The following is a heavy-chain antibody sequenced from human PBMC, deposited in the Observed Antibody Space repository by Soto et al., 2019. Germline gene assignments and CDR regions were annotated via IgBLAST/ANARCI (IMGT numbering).Heavy chain of an antibody. J-gene: IGHJ6*02. CDR2: IIPIFGTA. V-gene: IGHV1-69*01. D-gene: IGHD2-8*01. CDR1: GGTFSIYA. Sequence: QVQLVQSGAEVKKPGSSVKVSCRAAGGTFSIYAISWVRQAPGQGLEWVGGIIPIFGTANYAQKLQGRVTITADESKSAAYKELTSLRTEDTAVYYWARRLEAACFKWNYYDYGRDVWGQGTTVNYSS. CDR3: ARRLEAACFKWNYYDYGRDV.